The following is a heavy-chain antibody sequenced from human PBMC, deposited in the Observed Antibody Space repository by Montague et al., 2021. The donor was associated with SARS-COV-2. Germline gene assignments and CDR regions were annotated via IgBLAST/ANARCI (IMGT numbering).Heavy chain of an antibody. D-gene: IGHD2-15*01. CDR3: ARHYSATLPAVY. J-gene: IGHJ4*02. CDR2: ISDSGST. CDR1: GGSISSFY. Sequence: SETLSLTCTVSGGSISSFYWSWFRQPPGKGLEWIGYISDSGSTNSNPSLTGRVTMSVGTSKNQFSLKVNSVTAADTAVYYCARHYSATLPAVYWGQGTLVTVSS. V-gene: IGHV4-59*08.